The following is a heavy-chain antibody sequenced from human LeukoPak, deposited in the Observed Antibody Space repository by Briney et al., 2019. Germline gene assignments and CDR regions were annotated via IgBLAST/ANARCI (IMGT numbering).Heavy chain of an antibody. Sequence: GGSLRLSCAASGFTFRDYDMTWIRQAPGKGLEWVSSISSSSSYIYYADSVKGRFTISRDNAKNSLYLQMNSLRAEDTAVYYCAGVYRRYFDYWGQGTLVTVSS. CDR1: GFTFRDYD. V-gene: IGHV3-21*01. CDR3: AGVYRRYFDY. D-gene: IGHD1-14*01. J-gene: IGHJ4*02. CDR2: ISSSSSYI.